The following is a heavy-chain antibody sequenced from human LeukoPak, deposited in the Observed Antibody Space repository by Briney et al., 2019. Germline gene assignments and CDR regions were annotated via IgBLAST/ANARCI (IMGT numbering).Heavy chain of an antibody. CDR1: GFTFSSYA. V-gene: IGHV3-30-3*01. J-gene: IGHJ4*02. CDR2: ISYDGSNK. Sequence: SGGSLRLSCAASGFTFSSYAMHWVRQAPGKGLEWVAVISYDGSNKYYADSVKGRFTISRDNSKNTLYLQMNSLRAEDTAVYYCAKDSLQFYDSSGYGDYWGQGTLVTVSS. D-gene: IGHD3-22*01. CDR3: AKDSLQFYDSSGYGDY.